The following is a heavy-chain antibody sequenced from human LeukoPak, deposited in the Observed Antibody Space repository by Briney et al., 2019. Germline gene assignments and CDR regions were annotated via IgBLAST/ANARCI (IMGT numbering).Heavy chain of an antibody. J-gene: IGHJ4*02. Sequence: PGGSLRLSCAASGFTFSSYGMHWVRQAPGMGLEWVALIWFDGSNKYYADSVKGRFTISRDNSKNTLYLQMNSLRAEDTAVYYCAKGEYYYGSGSYYYWGEGSLVTVSS. V-gene: IGHV3-30*02. D-gene: IGHD3-10*01. CDR1: GFTFSSYG. CDR2: IWFDGSNK. CDR3: AKGEYYYGSGSYYY.